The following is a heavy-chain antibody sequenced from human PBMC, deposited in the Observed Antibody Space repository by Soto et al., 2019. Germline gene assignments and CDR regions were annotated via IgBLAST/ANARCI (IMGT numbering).Heavy chain of an antibody. J-gene: IGHJ6*02. CDR3: ARDRGSYGMDV. Sequence: SETLSLTSSVSGGSISSVSYYWGWIRQPPGKGLEWIGSIYYSGSAYYSPSLKSRVTMSVDTSKNQLSLELRSVTAADTAVYYCARDRGSYGMDVWGQGTTVTVSS. CDR2: IYYSGSA. V-gene: IGHV4-39*07. CDR1: GGSISSVSYY.